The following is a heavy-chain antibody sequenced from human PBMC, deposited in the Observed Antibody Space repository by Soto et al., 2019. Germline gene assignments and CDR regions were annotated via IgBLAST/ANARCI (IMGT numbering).Heavy chain of an antibody. CDR2: VYYSGST. CDR3: ARDPDYGTYVPY. Sequence: PEKLCLTYPVSGGSVSSGSSYCSWIWQPPGKGLEWIGYVYYSGSTNYNPSLKSRVTISIDTSKNQFSLKLSSVTAADTAVYYCARDPDYGTYVPYWGHGTLVTVS. V-gene: IGHV4-61*01. D-gene: IGHD1-1*01. CDR1: GGSVSSGSSY. J-gene: IGHJ4*01.